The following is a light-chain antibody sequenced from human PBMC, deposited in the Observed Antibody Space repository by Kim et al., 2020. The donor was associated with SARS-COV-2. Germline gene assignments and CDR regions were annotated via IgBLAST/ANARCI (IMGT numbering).Light chain of an antibody. CDR2: DAS. J-gene: IGKJ1*01. V-gene: IGKV1-5*01. CDR1: QTISSR. CDR3: QQYHDDRT. Sequence: DIQMTQSPSTLSASAGDRVTITCRASQTISSRLAWYQQKPGMAPKLLVYDASSLETGVPSRFSGSGSGTEFTLTISSLQPDDLATYYCQQYHDDRTFGPGTKVDIK.